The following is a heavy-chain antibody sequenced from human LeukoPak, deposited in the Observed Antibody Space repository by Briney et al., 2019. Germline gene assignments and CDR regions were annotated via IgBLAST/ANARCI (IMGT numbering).Heavy chain of an antibody. CDR3: AILRTASSFDF. D-gene: IGHD1-1*01. CDR1: GGSITSYY. J-gene: IGHJ4*02. V-gene: IGHV4-59*12. CDR2: IYYSGST. Sequence: SETLSLTCTVSGGSITSYYWSWIRQPPGKGLECIGYIYYSGSTYYNPSLKSRVTISVDASKNQFSLQLNSVTPEDTAIYYCAILRTASSFDFWGQGTLVTVSS.